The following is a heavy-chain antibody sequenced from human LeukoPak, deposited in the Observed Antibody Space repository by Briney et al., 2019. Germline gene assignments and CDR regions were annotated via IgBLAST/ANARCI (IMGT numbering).Heavy chain of an antibody. CDR3: ARDCTGIAAAGHDY. V-gene: IGHV1-69*05. J-gene: IGHJ4*02. CDR1: GGTFSSYA. D-gene: IGHD6-13*01. CDR2: IIPIFGTA. Sequence: SVKVSCKASGGTFSSYAISWVRQAPGQGLEWMGRIIPIFGTANYAQKFQGRVTITTDESTSTAYMELSSLRSEDTAVYYCARDCTGIAAAGHDYWGQGTLVTVSS.